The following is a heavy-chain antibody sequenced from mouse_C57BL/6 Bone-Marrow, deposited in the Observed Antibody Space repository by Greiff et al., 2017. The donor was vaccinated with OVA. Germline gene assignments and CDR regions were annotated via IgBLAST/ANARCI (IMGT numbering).Heavy chain of an antibody. D-gene: IGHD1-1*01. V-gene: IGHV1-53*01. CDR1: GYTFTSYW. Sequence: VQLQQPGTELVKPGASVKLSCKASGYTFTSYWMHWVKQRPGQGLEWIGNINPSNGGTNYNEKFKSKATLTVDKSSSTAYMPRSSLTSEDSAIYDGARGGNTTVVAYYFDYWGQGTTLTVSS. CDR3: ARGGNTTVVAYYFDY. CDR2: INPSNGGT. J-gene: IGHJ2*01.